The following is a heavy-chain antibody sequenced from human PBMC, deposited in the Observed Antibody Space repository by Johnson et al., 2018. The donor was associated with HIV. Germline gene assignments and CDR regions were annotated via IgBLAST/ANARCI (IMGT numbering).Heavy chain of an antibody. CDR1: GFTVSSNY. V-gene: IGHV3-66*01. CDR2: IYSGGTT. J-gene: IGHJ3*01. CDR3: GRARDLNYGDV. D-gene: IGHD1-7*01. Sequence: VQLVEYGGGLVQPGGSLRLSCAASGFTVSSNYMSWVRQAPGKGLEWVSVIYSGGTTYYADSLKGRFIISRDNSKNTLYLQMNSLRADDTAVYYCGRARDLNYGDVWGQGTMVTVSS.